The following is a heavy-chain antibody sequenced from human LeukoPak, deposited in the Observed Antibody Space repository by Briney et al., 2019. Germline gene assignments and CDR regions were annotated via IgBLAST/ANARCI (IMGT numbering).Heavy chain of an antibody. D-gene: IGHD1-7*01. CDR2: IKQDGSER. V-gene: IGHV3-7*01. CDR3: ARGWNYAFRFDY. Sequence: GGSQRLSCAASGFTFSDYWMTWVRQAPGKGLEWVAHIKQDGSERYYGDSVKGRFTISRDNAKNLVYLQMNSLGAEDTAIYYYARGWNYAFRFDYWGQGTLVTVSS. J-gene: IGHJ4*02. CDR1: GFTFSDYW.